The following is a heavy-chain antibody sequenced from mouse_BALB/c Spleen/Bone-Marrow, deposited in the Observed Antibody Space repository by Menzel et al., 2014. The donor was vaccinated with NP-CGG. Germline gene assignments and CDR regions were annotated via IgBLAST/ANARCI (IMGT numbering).Heavy chain of an antibody. CDR3: VRNPICRNAMEL. CDR2: VWRGGSE. Sequence: QVQLQPPAPGLLQPSPHASITCNISGFSLTSYGLHWIRQSPGKGLEWLGVVWRGGSEDYNAPFISRLSISKDNANNQVFFKRNRRKGNDTARYYWVRNPICRNAMELLIQGTS. J-gene: IGHJ4*01. V-gene: IGHV2-2*02. CDR1: GFSLTSYG.